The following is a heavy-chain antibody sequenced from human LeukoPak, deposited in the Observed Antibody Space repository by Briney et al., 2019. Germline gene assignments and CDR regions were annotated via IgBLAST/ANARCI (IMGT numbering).Heavy chain of an antibody. V-gene: IGHV3-23*01. CDR1: GFIFSNYA. D-gene: IGHD3-10*01. CDR3: AKVPHSDYGSGRPPFMDV. J-gene: IGHJ6*02. Sequence: PGGSLGLSCAASGFIFSNYAMSWVRQAPGKGLEWVSTIAVKGRFTISRDNSKNTLYMQMNSLRAEDTAIYYCAKVPHSDYGSGRPPFMDVWGQGTTVAVS. CDR2: I.